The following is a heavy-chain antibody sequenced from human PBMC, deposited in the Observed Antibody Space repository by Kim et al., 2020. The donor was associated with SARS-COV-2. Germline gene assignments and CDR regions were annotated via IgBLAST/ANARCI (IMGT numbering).Heavy chain of an antibody. V-gene: IGHV4-39*01. CDR3: FFMVRGKWGFDP. CDR2: SYYSGSS. D-gene: IGHD3-10*01. J-gene: IGHJ5*02. CDR1: GLSISSSSYY. Sequence: SETLSLTCTVSGLSISSSSYYWGWMRQPPGKGLEWIGSSYYSGSSYYNPTLKSRVTISVDTSKNQISLKLSSVTAADTAGYYCFFMVRGKWGFDPYGQGT.